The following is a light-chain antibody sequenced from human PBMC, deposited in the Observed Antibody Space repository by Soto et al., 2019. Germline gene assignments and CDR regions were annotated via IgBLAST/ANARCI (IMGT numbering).Light chain of an antibody. V-gene: IGKV1-5*01. Sequence: DIQMTQSPSTLSASVGDRVTITCRASQSISSWLAWYQQKPGKAPKLLIYDASSLESGVPSRFSGSGSATEFPLTISSLQPDDFATYYCQQSYSTPPYTFGQGTKLEIK. CDR1: QSISSW. CDR3: QQSYSTPPYT. CDR2: DAS. J-gene: IGKJ2*01.